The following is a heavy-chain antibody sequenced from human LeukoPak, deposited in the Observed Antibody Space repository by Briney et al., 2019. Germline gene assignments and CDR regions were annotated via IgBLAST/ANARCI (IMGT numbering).Heavy chain of an antibody. CDR3: ARDRPPYGSGSYYNI. Sequence: GGSLRLSCAASGFTFSTYWMSWVRQAPGKGLEWVANIKQDGSEKYYVDSVKGRFTISRDNAKNSLYLQMNSPRAEDTAVYYCARDRPPYGSGSYYNIWGQGTLVTVSS. J-gene: IGHJ4*02. CDR2: IKQDGSEK. V-gene: IGHV3-7*01. CDR1: GFTFSTYW. D-gene: IGHD3-10*01.